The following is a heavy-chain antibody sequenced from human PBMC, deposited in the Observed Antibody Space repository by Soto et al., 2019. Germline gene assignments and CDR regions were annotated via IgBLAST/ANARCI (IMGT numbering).Heavy chain of an antibody. Sequence: QVQLQQWGAGLLKPSETLSLTCAVYGGSFSGYYWSWIRQPPGKGLEWIGEINHSGSTNYNTSLKSRVTISGDTAKNPFSLKLSSVTAADTAVYYCARGGNSGYVWWGQGTLVTVSS. CDR3: ARGGNSGYVW. CDR1: GGSFSGYY. D-gene: IGHD5-12*01. J-gene: IGHJ4*02. CDR2: INHSGST. V-gene: IGHV4-34*01.